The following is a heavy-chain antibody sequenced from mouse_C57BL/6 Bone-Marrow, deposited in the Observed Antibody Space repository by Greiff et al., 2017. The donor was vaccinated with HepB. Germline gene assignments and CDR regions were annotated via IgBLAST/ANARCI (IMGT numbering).Heavy chain of an antibody. CDR2: IYPRSGNT. V-gene: IGHV1-81*01. Sequence: VMLVESGAELARPGASVKLSCKASGYTFTSYGISWVKQRTGQGLEWIGEIYPRSGNTYYNEKFKGKATLTADKSSSTAYMELRSLTSEDSAVYFCARGWLRRAYWGQGTLVTVSA. D-gene: IGHD2-2*01. CDR1: GYTFTSYG. J-gene: IGHJ3*01. CDR3: ARGWLRRAY.